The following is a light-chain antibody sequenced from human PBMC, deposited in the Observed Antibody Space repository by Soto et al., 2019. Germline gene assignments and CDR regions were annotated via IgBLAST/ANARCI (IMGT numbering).Light chain of an antibody. CDR2: GDS. CDR3: QHYNNWPYT. Sequence: EIVMTQSPATLSVSPGDRVTLSCRASQSVSGNLAWYQQKRGQAPRLLIYGDSTRATGVPARFTGTGSGTEFTLTVTSLQSEDSAVYYCQHYNNWPYTFGQGTKVDIK. CDR1: QSVSGN. J-gene: IGKJ2*01. V-gene: IGKV3-15*01.